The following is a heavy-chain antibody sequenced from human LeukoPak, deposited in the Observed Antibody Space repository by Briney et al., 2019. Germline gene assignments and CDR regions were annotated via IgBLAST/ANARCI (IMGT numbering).Heavy chain of an antibody. V-gene: IGHV3-74*01. CDR2: ISSDGSNT. J-gene: IGHJ4*02. CDR3: AGGRPYFVWSTPFDY. Sequence: PGGSLRLSCAASGFTFSSYTMHWVRQAPGKGLVWVSGISSDGSNTTYADSVKGRFTISRDNAKNTLYLQMSGLRAEDTAVYFCAGGRPYFVWSTPFDYWGEGTMVSVSS. D-gene: IGHD3-9*01. CDR1: GFTFSSYT.